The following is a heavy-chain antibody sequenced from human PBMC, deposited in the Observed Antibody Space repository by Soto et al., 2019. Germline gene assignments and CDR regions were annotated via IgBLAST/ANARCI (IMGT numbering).Heavy chain of an antibody. D-gene: IGHD3-10*01. V-gene: IGHV4-34*01. CDR2: VSHTGST. Sequence: QVQLQEWGAGLLKPTETLSLTCAVYGGSFSGYYWSWIRHAPGKGLEWIGEVSHTGSTDYNPSIKSRVTISIDTSKSQFFLKLSSVTAADTAVYYCARGPYGSGIRSPYYFYYMGVWGKGTTVTVSS. CDR3: ARGPYGSGIRSPYYFYYMGV. CDR1: GGSFSGYY. J-gene: IGHJ6*03.